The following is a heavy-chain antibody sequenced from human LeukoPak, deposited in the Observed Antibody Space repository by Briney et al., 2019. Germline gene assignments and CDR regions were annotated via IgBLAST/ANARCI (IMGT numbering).Heavy chain of an antibody. CDR3: AREAGSSSRFDY. J-gene: IGHJ4*02. CDR2: IIPIFGTA. CDR1: GYTFTSYA. D-gene: IGHD6-13*01. V-gene: IGHV1-69*05. Sequence: GASVNVSCKASGYTFTSYAISWVRQAPGQGLEWMGGIIPIFGTANYAQKFQGRVTITTDESTSTAYMELSSLRSEDTAVYYCAREAGSSSRFDYWGQGTLVTVSS.